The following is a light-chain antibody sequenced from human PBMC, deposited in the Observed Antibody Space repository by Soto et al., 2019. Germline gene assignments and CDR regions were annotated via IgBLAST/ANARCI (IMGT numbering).Light chain of an antibody. CDR3: QQYNNWPRT. CDR2: GAS. Sequence: EIVMTQSPATLSVSPWERATLSCRASQIISSNLAWYQQKPGQAPRLLIYGASTRATGIPARFSGSGSGTEFTLTISSLQSEDFAVYYCQQYNNWPRTFGQGTKVDI. CDR1: QIISSN. V-gene: IGKV3-15*01. J-gene: IGKJ1*01.